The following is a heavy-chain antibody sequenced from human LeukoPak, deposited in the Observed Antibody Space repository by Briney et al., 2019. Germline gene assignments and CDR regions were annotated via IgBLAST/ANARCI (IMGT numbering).Heavy chain of an antibody. CDR3: ARGLREGFDP. D-gene: IGHD3-10*01. CDR1: GFTFSSYD. CDR2: ISSGGDT. Sequence: GGSLRLSCAASGFTFSSYDMHWVRQATGKGLEWVSGISSGGDTYYPASVKGRFTISRENAKNSLYLQMNSLRAGDTAVYYCARGLREGFDPWGQGTLVTVSS. V-gene: IGHV3-13*01. J-gene: IGHJ5*02.